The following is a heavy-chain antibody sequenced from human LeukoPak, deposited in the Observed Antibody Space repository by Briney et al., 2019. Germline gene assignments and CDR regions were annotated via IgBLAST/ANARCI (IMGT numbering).Heavy chain of an antibody. V-gene: IGHV4-39*02. Sequence: SETLSLTCTVSGGSISSSSYYWGWIRQPPGKGLEWIGSIYYSGSTYYNPSLKSRVTISVDTSKNQFSLKLSSVTAADTAVYYCAREAWRGPDDAFDIWGQGTMVTVSS. J-gene: IGHJ3*02. CDR2: IYYSGST. CDR3: AREAWRGPDDAFDI. CDR1: GGSISSSSYY. D-gene: IGHD3-10*01.